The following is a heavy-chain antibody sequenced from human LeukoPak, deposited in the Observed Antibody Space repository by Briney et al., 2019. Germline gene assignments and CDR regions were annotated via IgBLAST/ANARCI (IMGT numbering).Heavy chain of an antibody. Sequence: QPAGSLRLSCAVSGVTVSSNYMSWVRQAPGQGLEWVAVIYSSGSTYYADSVKSRFTISRDNYKNTLYLQMNSLRAEDTAVYYCARGKLTPITIFGVDYFDYWGQGTLVTVSS. V-gene: IGHV3-53*01. CDR2: IYSSGST. CDR3: ARGKLTPITIFGVDYFDY. J-gene: IGHJ4*02. D-gene: IGHD3-3*01. CDR1: GVTVSSNY.